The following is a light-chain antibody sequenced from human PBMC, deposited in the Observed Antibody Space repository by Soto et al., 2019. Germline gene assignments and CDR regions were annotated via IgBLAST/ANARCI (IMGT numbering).Light chain of an antibody. V-gene: IGKV3-20*01. CDR1: EPVSTSF. CDR2: GAS. J-gene: IGKJ1*01. Sequence: EIVLTQSPGTLSLSPGERATLSCLAREPVSTSFLAWYQQKRGQPPRLLIYGASTRATGVPDRFSGSGSGTDFTLTISEMDPEDFAVYYCQVYHWSLTWTFGPGTKVDIK. CDR3: QVYHWSLTWT.